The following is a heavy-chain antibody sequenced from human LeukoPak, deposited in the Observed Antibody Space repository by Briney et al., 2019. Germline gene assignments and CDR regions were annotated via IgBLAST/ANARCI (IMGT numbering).Heavy chain of an antibody. CDR2: ISSSSSYI. V-gene: IGHV3-21*01. CDR1: GFTFSSYW. Sequence: GGSLRLSCAASGFTFSSYWMHWVRQTPGKGLEWVSSISSSSSYIYYADSVKGRFTISRDNAKNSLYLQMNSLRAEDTAVYYCAELGITMIGGVWGKGTTVTISS. D-gene: IGHD3-10*02. J-gene: IGHJ6*04. CDR3: AELGITMIGGV.